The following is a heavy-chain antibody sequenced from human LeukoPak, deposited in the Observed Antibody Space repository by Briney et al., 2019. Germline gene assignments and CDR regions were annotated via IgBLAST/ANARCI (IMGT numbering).Heavy chain of an antibody. J-gene: IGHJ4*02. CDR1: GFTFSSYW. V-gene: IGHV3-23*01. Sequence: PGGSLRLSCAASGFTFSSYWMSWVRQAPGKGLEWVSGISTGVGITYYADSVKGRFTISRDNSKNTQYLQMNSLRAEDTAVYYCAKVRDSSGWHLDYWGQGALVTVSS. CDR3: AKVRDSSGWHLDY. CDR2: ISTGVGIT. D-gene: IGHD6-19*01.